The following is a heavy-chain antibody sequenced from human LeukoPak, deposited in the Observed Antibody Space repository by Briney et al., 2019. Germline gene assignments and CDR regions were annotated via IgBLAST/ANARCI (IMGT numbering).Heavy chain of an antibody. D-gene: IGHD1-26*01. CDR1: GFTFSSYA. CDR3: ARVWKVGATTGAFDI. V-gene: IGHV3-23*01. J-gene: IGHJ3*02. Sequence: GGSLRLSCAASGFTFSSYAMSWVRQAPGKGLEWVSAISGSGGSTYYADSVKGRFTISRDNAKNSLYLQMNSLRAEDTAVYYCARVWKVGATTGAFDIWGQGTMVTVSS. CDR2: ISGSGGST.